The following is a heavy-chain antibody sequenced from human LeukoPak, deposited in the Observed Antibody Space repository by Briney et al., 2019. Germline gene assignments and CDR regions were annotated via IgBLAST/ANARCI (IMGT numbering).Heavy chain of an antibody. D-gene: IGHD3-22*01. V-gene: IGHV3-9*01. CDR3: ANGDDSSGYYYSWTY. CDR2: IRWNSAGI. CDR1: GFTFNNYA. Sequence: GGSLRLSCAASGFTFNNYAMHWVRQAPGKGQEWVSGIRWNSAGIAYADSVKGRFTISRDNAKNSLYLQLNSLRAEDTALYYCANGDDSSGYYYSWTYWGQGTLVTVSS. J-gene: IGHJ4*02.